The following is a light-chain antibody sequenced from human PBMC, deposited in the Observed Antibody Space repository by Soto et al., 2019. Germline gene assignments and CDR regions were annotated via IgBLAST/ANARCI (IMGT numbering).Light chain of an antibody. V-gene: IGKV3-15*01. Sequence: EVMMTQSPGTLSVSPGEGATLSCTARQSVNLNLAWYQQNPGQPPRLLLYGASTRATGIPVRFRGSGSGTEYTLPISSLQSEDLAVSYCQQDNSLSRGTFGPGTKVEMK. J-gene: IGKJ3*01. CDR2: GAS. CDR1: QSVNLN. CDR3: QQDNSLSRGT.